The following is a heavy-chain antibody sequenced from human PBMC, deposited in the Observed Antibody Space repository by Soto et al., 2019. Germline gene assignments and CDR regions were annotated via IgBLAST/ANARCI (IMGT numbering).Heavy chain of an antibody. V-gene: IGHV1-3*01. D-gene: IGHD3-22*01. CDR2: INAGNGNT. CDR1: GYTFTSYA. Sequence: ASVKVSCKASGYTFTSYAMHWVRQAPGQRLEWMGWINAGNGNTKYSQKFQGRVTITRDTSASTAYMELSSLRSEDTAVYYCASNPSKYYYDSSGYYSAWGQGTLVTVSS. J-gene: IGHJ5*02. CDR3: ASNPSKYYYDSSGYYSA.